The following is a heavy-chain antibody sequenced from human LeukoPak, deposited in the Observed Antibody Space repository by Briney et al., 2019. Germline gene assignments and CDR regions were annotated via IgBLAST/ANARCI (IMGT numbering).Heavy chain of an antibody. Sequence: ASVKVSCKASGYTFTGHYMHWVRQAPGQGVEWMGWINPNSGGTNYAQKFQGRVTMTRDTSTSTASMELSRLRSDDTAVYYCARDEATSGYYSGTFDYWGQGTLVTVSS. CDR1: GYTFTGHY. J-gene: IGHJ4*02. D-gene: IGHD3-22*01. CDR2: INPNSGGT. V-gene: IGHV1-2*02. CDR3: ARDEATSGYYSGTFDY.